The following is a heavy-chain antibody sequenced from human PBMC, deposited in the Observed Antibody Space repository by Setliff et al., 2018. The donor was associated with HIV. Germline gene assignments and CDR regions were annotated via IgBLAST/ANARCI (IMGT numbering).Heavy chain of an antibody. CDR1: GFTFSSYA. CDR2: IDGSGGSA. V-gene: IGHV3-23*01. D-gene: IGHD6-19*01. CDR3: TKSASWDLRGWLH. Sequence: GESLRLSCAASGFTFSSYAMNWVRQAPGRGLEWVAGIDGSGGSAYHADSVKGRFTVSRDYSKNTIYLQMNSLRAEDSAVYFCTKSASWDLRGWLHWGQGTLVTVSS. J-gene: IGHJ4*02.